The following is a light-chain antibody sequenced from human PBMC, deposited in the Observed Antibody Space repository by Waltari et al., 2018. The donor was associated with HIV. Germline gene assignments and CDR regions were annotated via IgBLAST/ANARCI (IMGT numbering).Light chain of an antibody. CDR3: AAWDDSLNGWV. CDR2: SNN. Sequence: QSILAKPPSASGTPGQLVTIPCSGGRANLGPKTVSGYQKLPGAAPQLVMYSNNQRPSGVPERFSGSKSGTSASRAISGLQSEDEADYYCAAWDDSLNGWVFGGGTKLTVL. V-gene: IGLV1-44*01. CDR1: RANLGPKT. J-gene: IGLJ3*02.